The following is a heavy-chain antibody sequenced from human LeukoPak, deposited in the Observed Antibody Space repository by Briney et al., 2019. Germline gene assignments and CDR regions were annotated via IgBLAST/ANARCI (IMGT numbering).Heavy chain of an antibody. CDR1: GGTFSSYA. J-gene: IGHJ4*02. V-gene: IGHV1-69*13. CDR3: ARAFNYYGSGSYFGY. D-gene: IGHD3-10*01. CDR2: IIPIFGTA. Sequence: SVKVSCKASGGTFSSYAISWVRQAPGQGLEWMGGIIPIFGTADYAQKFQGRVTITADESTSTAYMELSSLRSEDTAVYYCARAFNYYGSGSYFGYWGQGTLVTVSS.